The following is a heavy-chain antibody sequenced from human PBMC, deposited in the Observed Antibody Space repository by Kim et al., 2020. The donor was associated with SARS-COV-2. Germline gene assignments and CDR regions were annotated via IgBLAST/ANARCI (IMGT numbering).Heavy chain of an antibody. CDR2: ISYDGSNK. Sequence: GGSLRLSCAASGFTFSSYAMHWVRQAPGKGLEWVAVISYDGSNKYYVDSVKGRFTISRDNSKNTLYLQMNSLRAEDTAVYYCARGRYSGYDYRAFDIWGQGTMVTVSS. D-gene: IGHD5-12*01. CDR1: GFTFSSYA. V-gene: IGHV3-30*04. CDR3: ARGRYSGYDYRAFDI. J-gene: IGHJ3*02.